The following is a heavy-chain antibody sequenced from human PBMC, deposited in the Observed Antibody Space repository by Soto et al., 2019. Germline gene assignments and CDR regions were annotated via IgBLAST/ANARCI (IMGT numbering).Heavy chain of an antibody. V-gene: IGHV1-46*01. Sequence: HVQLVQYGAEVKKPGASVKVSCKASGYTFTTYYMHWLRQAPGQGLEWMGIISADGGRTSYAQKFQGRVTMTRDTTTSTVYMELSSLRSEDTAVYYCATRDHGHYWGQGTLVTVSS. J-gene: IGHJ4*02. CDR2: ISADGGRT. CDR1: GYTFTTYY. CDR3: ATRDHGHY.